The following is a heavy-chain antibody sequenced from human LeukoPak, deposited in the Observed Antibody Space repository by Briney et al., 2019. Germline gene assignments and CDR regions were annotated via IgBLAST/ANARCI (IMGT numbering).Heavy chain of an antibody. CDR3: ARVVSGSGWYFDF. V-gene: IGHV1-18*01. D-gene: IGHD6-19*01. CDR2: ISANNNNT. CDR1: GYIFTSYG. J-gene: IGHJ4*02. Sequence: ASVNVSCKVSGYIFTSYGISWVRQASGQGLEWMGWISANNNNTNNAQKLQGRVTVTTDTSTSTAYMDLRSLRSDDTAVYYCARVVSGSGWYFDFWGQGTLVTVSS.